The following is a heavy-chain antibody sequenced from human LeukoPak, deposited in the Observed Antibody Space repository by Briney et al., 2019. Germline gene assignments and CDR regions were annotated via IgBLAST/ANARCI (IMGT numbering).Heavy chain of an antibody. J-gene: IGHJ3*02. V-gene: IGHV4-59*01. CDR2: IYYSGST. D-gene: IGHD3-22*01. Sequence: SETLSLTCTVSGGSISSYYWSWIRQPPGKGLEWIGYIYYSGSTNYNPSLKSRVTISVDTSKNQFSLKLSSVTAADTAVYYCARGYYPPLAFDIWGQGTMVTVSS. CDR3: ARGYYPPLAFDI. CDR1: GGSISSYY.